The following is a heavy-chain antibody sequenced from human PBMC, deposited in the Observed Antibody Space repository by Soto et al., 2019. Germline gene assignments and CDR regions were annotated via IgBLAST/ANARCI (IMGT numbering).Heavy chain of an antibody. V-gene: IGHV3-30*18. Sequence: QVQLVESGGGVVQPGKSLRLSCAASGFTFSTYGIHWVRQATGKGLEWVALISYDGGSKYYGDSVKGRFIISRDNSPNTVSLQMNSLRADDAAVYFCAKEPLAMTVVVADYFDSWGQGTLVTVSS. CDR3: AKEPLAMTVVVADYFDS. CDR1: GFTFSTYG. D-gene: IGHD3-22*01. CDR2: ISYDGGSK. J-gene: IGHJ4*02.